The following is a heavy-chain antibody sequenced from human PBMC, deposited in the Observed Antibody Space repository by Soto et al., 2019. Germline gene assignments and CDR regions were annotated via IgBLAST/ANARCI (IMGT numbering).Heavy chain of an antibody. V-gene: IGHV1-2*04. CDR1: GYTFTGYY. D-gene: IGHD3-9*01. Sequence: EASVKVSCKASGYTFTGYYMHWVRQAPGQGLEWMRWINPNSGGTNYAQKFQGWVTMTRDTSISTACMELSRLRSDDTAVYYCARDRVLTGRRRTNNGMDVWGQGTTVTVSS. J-gene: IGHJ6*02. CDR3: ARDRVLTGRRRTNNGMDV. CDR2: INPNSGGT.